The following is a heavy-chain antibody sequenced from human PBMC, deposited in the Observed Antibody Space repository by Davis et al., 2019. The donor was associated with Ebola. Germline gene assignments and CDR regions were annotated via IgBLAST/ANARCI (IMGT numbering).Heavy chain of an antibody. D-gene: IGHD1-1*01. CDR1: GFSFSSYG. V-gene: IGHV3-30*18. Sequence: GESLKISCAASGFSFSSYGMHWVRQAPGKGLEWVAVISYDGSHKYYADSVKGRFTISRDNSKNTLYLQMNSLRAEDTAVYYCAKDVLERPEVLYYYYGMDVWGQGTTVTVSS. CDR2: ISYDGSHK. J-gene: IGHJ6*02. CDR3: AKDVLERPEVLYYYYGMDV.